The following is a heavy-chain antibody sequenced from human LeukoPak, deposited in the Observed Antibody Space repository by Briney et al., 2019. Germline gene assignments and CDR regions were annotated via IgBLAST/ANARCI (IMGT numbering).Heavy chain of an antibody. CDR1: GFTFSSYG. CDR2: IRYDGSNK. J-gene: IGHJ4*02. CDR3: AKGHDPRSCSSTGCYAEVN. V-gene: IGHV3-30*02. D-gene: IGHD2-2*01. Sequence: GGSLRLSCAAPGFTFSSYGMHWVRQAPGKGLEWVAFIRYDGSNKYYADSVKGRFTISGDNSKNTLYLQMNSLRVEDTAVYYCAKGHDPRSCSSTGCYAEVNWGQGTLVTVSS.